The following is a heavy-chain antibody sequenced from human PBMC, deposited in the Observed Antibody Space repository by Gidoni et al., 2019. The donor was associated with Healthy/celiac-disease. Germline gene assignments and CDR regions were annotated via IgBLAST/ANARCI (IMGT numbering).Heavy chain of an antibody. V-gene: IGHV3-21*06. J-gene: IGHJ2*01. Sequence: EVQQVSSGGGLVKTGGSLRLPRAASVVTFSSYSMNWVRQAPGKGLEGFSSIRSSSSYIYYADSVKGRFTSSRDNAKNSLYLQMNSLRADDTAVYYCARAPLIYYDSSGYPFARYFDLWGRGTLVTVSS. CDR3: ARAPLIYYDSSGYPFARYFDL. CDR2: IRSSSSYI. D-gene: IGHD3-22*01. CDR1: VVTFSSYS.